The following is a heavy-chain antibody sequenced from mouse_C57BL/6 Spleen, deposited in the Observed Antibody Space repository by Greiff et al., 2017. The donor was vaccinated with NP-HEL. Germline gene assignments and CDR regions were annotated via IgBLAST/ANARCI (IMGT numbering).Heavy chain of an antibody. CDR3: ARHLDY. Sequence: DVKLVESGGGLVQPGGSLSLSCAASGFTFTDYYMSWVRQPPGKALEWLGFIRNKANGYTTEYSASLKGRFTISRDNSQSILYLQMNALRAADSATYYCARHLDYWGQGTSVTVSS. V-gene: IGHV7-3*01. J-gene: IGHJ4*01. CDR1: GFTFTDYY. CDR2: IRNKANGYTT.